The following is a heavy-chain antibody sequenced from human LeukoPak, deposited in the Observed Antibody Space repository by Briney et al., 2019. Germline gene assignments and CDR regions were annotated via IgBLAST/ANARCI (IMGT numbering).Heavy chain of an antibody. CDR2: ISYDRSIK. Sequence: PGGSLRLSCVASGFTFSSHGMHWVRQAPGKGLEWVSVISYDRSIKFYTDSVKGRFTISRDDSKNTLYLQMDSLRAEDTAVYYCARDLAVDTPMVKSCFDPWGQGTLVTVSS. D-gene: IGHD5-18*01. V-gene: IGHV3-30*03. J-gene: IGHJ5*02. CDR3: ARDLAVDTPMVKSCFDP. CDR1: GFTFSSHG.